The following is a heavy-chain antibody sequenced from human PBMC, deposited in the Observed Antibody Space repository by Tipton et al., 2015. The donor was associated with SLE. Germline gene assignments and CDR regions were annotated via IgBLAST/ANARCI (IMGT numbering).Heavy chain of an antibody. J-gene: IGHJ2*01. CDR1: GYTFTSYY. CDR3: ARFSLGGYDFWSGPGDFDL. V-gene: IGHV1-46*01. CDR2: INPSGGST. D-gene: IGHD3-3*01. Sequence: QGQLVQSGAEVKKPGASVKVSCKASGYTFTSYYMHWVRQAPGQGLEWMGIINPSGGSTSYAQKFQGRVTMTRDTSTSTVYMELSSLRSEDTAVYYCARFSLGGYDFWSGPGDFDLWGRGTLVTVSS.